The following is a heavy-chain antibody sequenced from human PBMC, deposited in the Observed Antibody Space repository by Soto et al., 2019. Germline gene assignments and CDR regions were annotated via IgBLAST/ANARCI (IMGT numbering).Heavy chain of an antibody. Sequence: QVQLQESGPGLVKPSETLSLTCTVSGGSISSYYWSWIRQPPGKGLEWIGYIYYSGSTNYNPSLKRRVTISVDTSKNQFSLKLSSVTAADTAVYYCASIDNWGVDYWGQGTLVTVSS. CDR3: ASIDNWGVDY. CDR1: GGSISSYY. J-gene: IGHJ4*02. D-gene: IGHD7-27*01. V-gene: IGHV4-59*01. CDR2: IYYSGST.